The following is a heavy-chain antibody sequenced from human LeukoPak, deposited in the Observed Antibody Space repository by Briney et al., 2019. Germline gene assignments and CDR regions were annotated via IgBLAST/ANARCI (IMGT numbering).Heavy chain of an antibody. Sequence: SETLSLTCTVSGGSISSDPHYWSWIRQHPGKGLEWIGYIYYSGSTYYNPSLKSRVTISVDTSKNQFSLKLSSVTAADTAVYYCARVGGVREGEDYYYYGMDVWGQGTTVTVSS. D-gene: IGHD3-10*01. J-gene: IGHJ6*02. V-gene: IGHV4-31*03. CDR1: GGSISSDPHY. CDR3: ARVGGVREGEDYYYYGMDV. CDR2: IYYSGST.